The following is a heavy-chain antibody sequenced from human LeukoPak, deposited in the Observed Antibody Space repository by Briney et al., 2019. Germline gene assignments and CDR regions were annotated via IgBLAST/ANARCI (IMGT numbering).Heavy chain of an antibody. J-gene: IGHJ3*02. V-gene: IGHV1-18*01. CDR3: ARAWYYDTSGYYSVAAFDI. CDR1: GYTFITYG. Sequence: ASVKVSCKSSGYTFITYGITWVRQAPGQGLECMGWISAYNGHTNYAQKFQGRVTMTTDTSTSTAYMELRNLRSDDTAVYYCARAWYYDTSGYYSVAAFDIWGQGTMVTVSS. CDR2: ISAYNGHT. D-gene: IGHD3-22*01.